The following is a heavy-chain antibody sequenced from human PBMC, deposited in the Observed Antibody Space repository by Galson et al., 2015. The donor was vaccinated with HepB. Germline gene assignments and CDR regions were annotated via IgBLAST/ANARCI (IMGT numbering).Heavy chain of an antibody. D-gene: IGHD6-13*01. V-gene: IGHV3-23*01. CDR1: EFIFSNYA. CDR2: VSGGGGVT. J-gene: IGHJ4*02. CDR3: AKVMAAAGTDY. Sequence: SLRLSCAASEFIFSNYAMSWVRQAPGKGLEWVSTVSGGGGVTYYADSVKGRFTISRDNSKNTLSLQMNSLRAEDTAIYYCAKVMAAAGTDYWGQGTLVTVSS.